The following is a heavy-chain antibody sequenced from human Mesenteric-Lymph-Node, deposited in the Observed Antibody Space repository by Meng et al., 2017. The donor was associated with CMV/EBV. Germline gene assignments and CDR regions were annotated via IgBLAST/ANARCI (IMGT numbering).Heavy chain of an antibody. V-gene: IGHV3-9*01. CDR3: ARVLHSRWGYYYYGMDV. CDR2: ISWSSGNI. D-gene: IGHD2-21*01. CDR1: GFTLDDYA. J-gene: IGHJ6*02. Sequence: GGSLRLSCSASGFTLDDYAMHWVRQAPGRGLEWVSGISWSSGNINYADSVKGRFTISRDNAKNSLYLQMNSLRVEDTALYYCARVLHSRWGYYYYGMDVWGQGTTVTVSS.